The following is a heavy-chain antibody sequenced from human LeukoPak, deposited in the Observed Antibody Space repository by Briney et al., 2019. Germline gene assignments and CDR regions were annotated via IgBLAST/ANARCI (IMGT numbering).Heavy chain of an antibody. CDR2: ISAYNGNT. D-gene: IGHD3-10*01. CDR1: GYTFTSYG. CDR3: ARDNGITMVRGVPGYMDV. J-gene: IGHJ6*03. V-gene: IGHV1-18*01. Sequence: ASVKVSCKASGYTFTSYGISWVRQAPGQGLEWMGWISAYNGNTNYAQKLQGRVTMTTDTSTSTAYMELRSLRSDDTAVYYCARDNGITMVRGVPGYMDVWGKGTTVTVSS.